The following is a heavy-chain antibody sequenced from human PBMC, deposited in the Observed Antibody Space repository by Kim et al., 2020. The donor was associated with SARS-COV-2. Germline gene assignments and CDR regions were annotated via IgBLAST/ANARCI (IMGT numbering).Heavy chain of an antibody. CDR3: AGGDYGRTGYAHAY. Sequence: GGSLRLSCAASGFTVSSNYMSWVRQAPGKGLECVTFINHGGTTWSADSVKGRFTISRDNSKNTLYLQMNSLRADDTAVYYCAGGDYGRTGYAHAYWGQGTLVAVSS. CDR1: GFTVSSNY. J-gene: IGHJ4*02. CDR2: INHGGTT. V-gene: IGHV3-53*01. D-gene: IGHD3-9*01.